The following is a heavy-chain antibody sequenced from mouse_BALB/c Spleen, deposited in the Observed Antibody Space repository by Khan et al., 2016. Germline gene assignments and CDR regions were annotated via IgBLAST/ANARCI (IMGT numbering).Heavy chain of an antibody. Sequence: QVQLQQSGAELAKPGASVKMSCKASGYTFTSYWMHWVKQRPGQGLEWIGYINPSTGYTEYNQKFKDKATLTADKSSSTAYMQLSSLTSEDSAVDYCAYYYGSSYYWGKGTTLTVSS. V-gene: IGHV1-7*01. J-gene: IGHJ2*01. D-gene: IGHD1-1*01. CDR3: AYYYGSSYY. CDR1: GYTFTSYW. CDR2: INPSTGYT.